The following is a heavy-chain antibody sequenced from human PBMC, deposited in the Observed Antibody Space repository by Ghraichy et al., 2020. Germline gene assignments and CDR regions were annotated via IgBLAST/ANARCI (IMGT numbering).Heavy chain of an antibody. J-gene: IGHJ6*02. V-gene: IGHV3-74*03. D-gene: IGHD4-23*01. CDR1: GFTLSNYW. Sequence: GGSLRLSCAASGFTLSNYWMHWVRQGPGKGLVWVSRISTDGTTTKYADSVKGRFTISRDNAGNTLYLQMNSLRAEETAVYYCARFFPLPSGKGGMDVWGQGTTVTVSS. CDR3: ARFFPLPSGKGGMDV. CDR2: ISTDGTTT.